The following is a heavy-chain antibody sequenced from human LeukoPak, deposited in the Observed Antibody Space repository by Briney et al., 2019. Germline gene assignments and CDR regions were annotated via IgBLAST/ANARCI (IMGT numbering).Heavy chain of an antibody. CDR1: GGSITSYY. D-gene: IGHD2-21*01. J-gene: IGHJ4*02. CDR2: LYYSGYS. Sequence: SETLSFTCTVSGGSITSYYWAWLRQPPGKGLEWIGYLYYSGYSNYNPSLKSRVSMSVDTSKNQFSLKLTSVTAADTAVYYCARHSIASDGARLFDYWGRGTLVTVSS. CDR3: ARHSIASDGARLFDY. V-gene: IGHV4-59*08.